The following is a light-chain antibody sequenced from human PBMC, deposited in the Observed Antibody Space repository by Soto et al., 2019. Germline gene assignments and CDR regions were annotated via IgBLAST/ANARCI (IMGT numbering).Light chain of an antibody. V-gene: IGKV3-11*01. J-gene: IGKJ5*01. Sequence: EIVLTQSPATLSLSPGEIATLSCRASQSVGRFLAWYQQKPGQAPRLLIYDTYKRPTGVPARFTGSGSGAGFTLTINCLAPEDFAVYYCQQRSDWPPLTFGRGTRLDIK. CDR1: QSVGRF. CDR3: QQRSDWPPLT. CDR2: DTY.